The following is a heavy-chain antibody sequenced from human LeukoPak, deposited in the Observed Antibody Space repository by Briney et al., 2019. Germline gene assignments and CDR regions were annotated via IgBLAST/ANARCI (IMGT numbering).Heavy chain of an antibody. D-gene: IGHD6-19*01. Sequence: PGGSLRLSCAASGFTFSNYAMSWVRQAPGKGLEWVSSISSSGSSTYYADSVKGRFTISRDNSKNSLFLQMNSLRAEDTAVYYCATQRSGWHYFDYWGQGTLVTVSS. V-gene: IGHV3-23*01. CDR2: ISSSGSST. CDR3: ATQRSGWHYFDY. CDR1: GFTFSNYA. J-gene: IGHJ4*02.